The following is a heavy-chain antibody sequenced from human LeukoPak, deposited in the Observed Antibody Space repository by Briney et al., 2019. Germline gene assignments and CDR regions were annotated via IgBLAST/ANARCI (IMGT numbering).Heavy chain of an antibody. CDR3: ARVGAVAGTYYYYGMDV. CDR1: GYTFTSYG. CDR2: ISAYNGNT. D-gene: IGHD6-19*01. Sequence: GAPVKVSCKASGYTFTSYGISWVRQAPGQGLEWMGWISAYNGNTNYAQKLQGRVTMTTDTSTSTAYMELRSLRSDDTAVYYCARVGAVAGTYYYYGMDVWGQGTTVTVSS. J-gene: IGHJ6*02. V-gene: IGHV1-18*01.